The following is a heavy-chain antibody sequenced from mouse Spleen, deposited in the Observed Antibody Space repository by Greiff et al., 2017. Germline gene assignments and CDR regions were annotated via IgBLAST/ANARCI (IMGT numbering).Heavy chain of an antibody. D-gene: IGHD2-14*01. Sequence: QVQLKQPGAELVKPGASVKMSCKASGYTFTSYWITWVKQRPGQGLEWIGDIYPGSGSTNYNEKFKSKATLTVDTSSSTAYMQLSSLTSEDSAVYYCARSPLYYRYDYWYFDVWGAGTTVTVSS. CDR3: ARSPLYYRYDYWYFDV. V-gene: IGHV1-55*01. J-gene: IGHJ1*01. CDR1: GYTFTSYW. CDR2: IYPGSGST.